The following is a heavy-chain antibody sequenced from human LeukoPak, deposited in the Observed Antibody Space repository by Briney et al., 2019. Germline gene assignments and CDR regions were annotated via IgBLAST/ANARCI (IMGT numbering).Heavy chain of an antibody. V-gene: IGHV1-18*01. D-gene: IGHD3-10*01. Sequence: ASVKVSCKAPGSAGYAIAWVRQAPGQGLEWMGWISAYNGNTNYAQKLQGRVTMTTDTSTSTAYMELRSLTSDDTAVYYCARFRAGVGEPYGDYWGQGTLVTVSS. CDR2: ISAYNGNT. J-gene: IGHJ4*02. CDR3: ARFRAGVGEPYGDY. CDR1: GSAGYA.